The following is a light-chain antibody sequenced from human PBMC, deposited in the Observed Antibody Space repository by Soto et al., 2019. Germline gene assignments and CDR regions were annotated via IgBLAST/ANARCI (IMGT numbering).Light chain of an antibody. V-gene: IGLV7-46*01. CDR1: TGPVISSHY. CDR3: SISYSDARV. CDR2: DTS. J-gene: IGLJ3*02. Sequence: QAVVTQEPSLTVSPGGTVTLTCGSSTGPVISSHYPYWFQQKPGQAPRTVLYDTSIKHSWTPARFSGSLLGGKAALTLSGAQPEDEAEYYCSISYSDARVFGGGTKLTVL.